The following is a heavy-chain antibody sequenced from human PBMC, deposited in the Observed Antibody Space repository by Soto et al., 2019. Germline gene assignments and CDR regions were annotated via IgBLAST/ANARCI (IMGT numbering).Heavy chain of an antibody. J-gene: IGHJ1*01. CDR1: GFTFDDYA. CDR2: INWNSGSI. D-gene: IGHD6-13*01. CDR3: VKDESINWYSGHFRH. Sequence: SVRLSCAAPGFTFDDYAMHWVRQVPGKGLEWVSGINWNSGSIGYGDSVKGRFAISRDNAKNSLHLQMNSLSAEDTAFYYCVKDESINWYSGHFRHWGQGTLVTVSS. V-gene: IGHV3-9*01.